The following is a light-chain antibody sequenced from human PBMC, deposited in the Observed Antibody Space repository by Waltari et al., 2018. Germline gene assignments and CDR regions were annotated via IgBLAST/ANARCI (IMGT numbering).Light chain of an antibody. CDR1: SRDVGSYTL. V-gene: IGLV2-23*01. J-gene: IGLJ3*02. Sequence: QSALTQPASVSGSPGQSITISCTGTSRDVGSYTLVSWYQQHPGKAPKLIIYGGSKGPSGASSRFSGSKSGNTASLTISGLQAEDEADYYCCSYAGSTTRWVFGGGTKLTVL. CDR3: CSYAGSTTRWV. CDR2: GGS.